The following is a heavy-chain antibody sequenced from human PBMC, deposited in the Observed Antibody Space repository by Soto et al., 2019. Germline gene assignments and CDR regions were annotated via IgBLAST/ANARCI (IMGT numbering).Heavy chain of an antibody. CDR3: ARDYRTSDTSMSLLLDD. CDR1: GFTFSSYD. D-gene: IGHD5-18*01. CDR2: IGTAGDT. Sequence: GGSLRLSCAASGFTFSSYDMHWVRQATGKGLEWVSAIGTAGDTYYPGSVKGRFTISRDNSKNTLYLQMNSLRAEDTAVYYCARDYRTSDTSMSLLLDDWGQGTLVTVSS. V-gene: IGHV3-13*01. J-gene: IGHJ4*02.